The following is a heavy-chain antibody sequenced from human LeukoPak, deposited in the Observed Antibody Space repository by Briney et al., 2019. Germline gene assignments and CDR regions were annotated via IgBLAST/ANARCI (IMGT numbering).Heavy chain of an antibody. CDR3: ASNKVFGVGPVGGFDI. D-gene: IGHD3-16*01. V-gene: IGHV4-59*08. Sequence: SETLSLTCTVSGGSISSYYWSWIRQVPGKGLEWIAYIYYIGSTDYNPSLKSRVTISVDTSKNQFSLKLSSVTAADTAVYYCASNKVFGVGPVGGFDIWGQGTMVTVSS. J-gene: IGHJ3*02. CDR1: GGSISSYY. CDR2: IYYIGST.